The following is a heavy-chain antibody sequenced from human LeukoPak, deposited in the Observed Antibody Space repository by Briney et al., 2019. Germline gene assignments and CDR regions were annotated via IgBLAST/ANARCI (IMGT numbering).Heavy chain of an antibody. D-gene: IGHD6-6*01. J-gene: IGHJ4*02. CDR1: GGTFSSYA. CDR3: ARALKGAALFDY. CDR2: IIPIFGTA. Sequence: ASVKVSCKASGGTFSSYAISWVRQAPGQALEWMGGIIPIFGTANYAQKFQGRVTITADESTSTAYMELSSLRSEDTAVYYCARALKGAALFDYWGQGTLVTVSS. V-gene: IGHV1-69*13.